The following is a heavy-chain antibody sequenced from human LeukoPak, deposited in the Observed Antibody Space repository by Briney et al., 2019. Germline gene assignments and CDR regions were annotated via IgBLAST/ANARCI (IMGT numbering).Heavy chain of an antibody. CDR1: GGSISSRTYY. CDR2: IYYTGTA. D-gene: IGHD1-1*01. V-gene: IGHV4-39*07. J-gene: IGHJ4*02. CDR3: ARDRGTWNDDGFDY. Sequence: SETLSLTCTVSGGSISSRTYYWGWIRQPPGKGLEWIGSIYYTGTANYNPSLKSRVTMSVDTSKNQFSLKLSSVTAADTAVYYCARDRGTWNDDGFDYWGQGTLVTVSS.